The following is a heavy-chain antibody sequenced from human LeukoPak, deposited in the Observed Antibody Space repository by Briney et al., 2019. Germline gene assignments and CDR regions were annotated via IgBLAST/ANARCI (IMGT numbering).Heavy chain of an antibody. CDR2: IRYDGSNK. J-gene: IGHJ5*02. CDR1: GFTFSSYG. Sequence: GGSLRLSCAASGFTFSSYGMHWVRQAPGKGLEWVAFIRYDGSNKYYADSVKGRFTISRDNSKNTLYLQMNSLRSEDTAVYYCARGVVPAAISDQNWFDPWGQGTLVTVSS. V-gene: IGHV3-30*02. D-gene: IGHD2-2*01. CDR3: ARGVVPAAISDQNWFDP.